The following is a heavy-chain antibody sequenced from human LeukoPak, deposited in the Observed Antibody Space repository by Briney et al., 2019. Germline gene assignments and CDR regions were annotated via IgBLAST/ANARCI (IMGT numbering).Heavy chain of an antibody. V-gene: IGHV3-23*01. CDR1: GFTFSSYA. D-gene: IGHD6-19*01. J-gene: IGHJ4*02. Sequence: PGGSLRLSCAASGFTFSSYAMSWVRQAPGKGLEWVSAITASGGATLYADSVKGRFTISRDNSKNTLYLQMNSLRAEDTAVYYCASSEHWLSYSDYWGQGTLVAVS. CDR2: ITASGGAT. CDR3: ASSEHWLSYSDY.